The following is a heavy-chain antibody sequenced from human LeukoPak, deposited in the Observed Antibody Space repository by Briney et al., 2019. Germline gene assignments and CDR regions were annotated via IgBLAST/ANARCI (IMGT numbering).Heavy chain of an antibody. CDR3: ASMSSGWYPPSG. J-gene: IGHJ4*02. D-gene: IGHD6-19*01. CDR1: GGSISSSSYY. Sequence: SETLSLTCTVSGGSISSSSYYWGWIRQPPGKGLEWIGSIYYSGSTYYNPSLKSRVTISVDTSKNQFSLKLSSVTAADTAVYYCASMSSGWYPPSGWGQGTLVTVSS. V-gene: IGHV4-39*07. CDR2: IYYSGST.